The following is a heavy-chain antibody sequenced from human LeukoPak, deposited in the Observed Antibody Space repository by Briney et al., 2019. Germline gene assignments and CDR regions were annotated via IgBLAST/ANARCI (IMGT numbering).Heavy chain of an antibody. V-gene: IGHV3-64*01. D-gene: IGHD2-2*01. CDR1: GFTFSSYA. Sequence: GGSLRLSCAASGFTFSSYAMHWVRQAPGKGLEYVSAISSNGGSTYYANSVKGRFTISRDNSKNMLYLQMGSLRAEDMAVYYCARTQLGYCSSTSCYQDYYYMDVWGKGTTVTISS. J-gene: IGHJ6*03. CDR2: ISSNGGST. CDR3: ARTQLGYCSSTSCYQDYYYMDV.